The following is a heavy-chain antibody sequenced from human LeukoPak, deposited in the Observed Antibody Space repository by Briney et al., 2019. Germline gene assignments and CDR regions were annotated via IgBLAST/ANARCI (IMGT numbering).Heavy chain of an antibody. CDR1: GFTFSSYC. CDR3: ARDRGGYPDYYDSSGDYYGFDY. V-gene: IGHV3-30*03. Sequence: PGKSLRLSCTVSGFTFSSYCMPWVRQAPGKGLEWVANISYGAKPKYDAGGVKGRFPISRDNFKITLYLQMNSLRAEDTAVYYCARDRGGYPDYYDSSGDYYGFDYWGQGTLVTVSS. J-gene: IGHJ4*02. D-gene: IGHD3-22*01. CDR2: ISYGAKPK.